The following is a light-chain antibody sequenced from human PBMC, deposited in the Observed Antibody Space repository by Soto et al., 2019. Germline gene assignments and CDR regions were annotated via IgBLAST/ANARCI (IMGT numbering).Light chain of an antibody. J-gene: IGLJ2*01. CDR2: EGS. V-gene: IGLV2-23*01. Sequence: QSVLTQPASVSGSPGQSITISCTGTSSDVGSYNLVSWYQQHPGKAPKLMIYEGSKRPSGVSNRFSGSKSGNTASLTISGLKAEDEADYYCCSYAGSSTLVFGGWTQLTVL. CDR1: SSDVGSYNL. CDR3: CSYAGSSTLV.